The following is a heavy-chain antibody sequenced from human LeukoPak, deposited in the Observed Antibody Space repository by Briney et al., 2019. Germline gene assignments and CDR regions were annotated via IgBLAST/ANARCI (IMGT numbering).Heavy chain of an antibody. D-gene: IGHD3-10*01. V-gene: IGHV4-38-2*02. J-gene: IGHJ3*02. CDR2: IYYDGST. CDR3: ARDRGRWPHDAFDI. Sequence: PSETLSLTCTVSGYSISSGYFWGWIRQPPGKGLEWIGNIYYDGSTYYNPSLKSRVTISVDTSKTHFSLRLSSVTAADTAVYYCARDRGRWPHDAFDIWGHGTMVTVSS. CDR1: GYSISSGYF.